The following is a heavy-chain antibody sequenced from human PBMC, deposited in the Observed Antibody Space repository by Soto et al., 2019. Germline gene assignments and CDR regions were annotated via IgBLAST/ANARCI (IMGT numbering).Heavy chain of an antibody. CDR1: GFTFSSYS. CDR3: ARDYCSGGSCYSDDAFDI. D-gene: IGHD2-15*01. Sequence: PGGSLRLSCAASGFTFSSYSMNWVRQAPGKGLEWVSYISSSSSTIYYADSVKGRFTISRDNAKNSLYLQMNSLRAEDTAVYYCARDYCSGGSCYSDDAFDIWGQGTMVTVSS. CDR2: ISSSSSTI. J-gene: IGHJ3*02. V-gene: IGHV3-48*01.